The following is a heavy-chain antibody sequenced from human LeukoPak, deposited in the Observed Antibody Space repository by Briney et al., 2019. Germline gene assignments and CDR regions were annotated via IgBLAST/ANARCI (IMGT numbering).Heavy chain of an antibody. CDR1: GGSLSSYY. J-gene: IGHJ6*03. CDR2: IYYSGST. V-gene: IGHV4-59*01. CDR3: AREAREYSSSSDPYYMDV. D-gene: IGHD6-6*01. Sequence: PSETLSLTCTVSGGSLSSYYWSWIRQPPGKGLEWIGYIYYSGSTNYNPSLKSRVTISVDTPKNQFSLKLSSVTAADTAVYYCAREAREYSSSSDPYYMDVWGKGTTVTVSS.